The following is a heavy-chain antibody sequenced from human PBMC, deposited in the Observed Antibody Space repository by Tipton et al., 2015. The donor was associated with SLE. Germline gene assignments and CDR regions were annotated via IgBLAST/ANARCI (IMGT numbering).Heavy chain of an antibody. V-gene: IGHV4-61*02. CDR2: IYTSGST. J-gene: IGHJ5*02. Sequence: TLSLTCTVSGASISSGSYYWSWIRQPAGKGLEWIGRIYTSGSTIYNPSLKSRVTISVDTSKNQFSLKLSSVTAADTAVYYCARVGSRDQPWGQGTLVTVSS. CDR3: ARVGSRDQP. D-gene: IGHD3-10*01. CDR1: GASISSGSYY.